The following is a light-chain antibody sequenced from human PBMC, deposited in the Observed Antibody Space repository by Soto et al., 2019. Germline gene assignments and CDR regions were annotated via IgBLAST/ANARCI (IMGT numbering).Light chain of an antibody. Sequence: DIQMTQSPSTLSASVGDRVTITCRASQSISSWLAWYQQKPGKAPKLLIYKASSLESGVPSRFSGSGSGTEFTLTISSLQPDDFATYYCQQYNSYPWTFGQGTKVYI. CDR2: KAS. CDR3: QQYNSYPWT. V-gene: IGKV1-5*03. J-gene: IGKJ1*01. CDR1: QSISSW.